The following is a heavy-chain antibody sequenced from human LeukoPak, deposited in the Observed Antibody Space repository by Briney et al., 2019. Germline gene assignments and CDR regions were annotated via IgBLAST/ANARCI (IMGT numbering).Heavy chain of an antibody. CDR1: GGSIRSYY. CDR3: ARETRSCYDSSGFRL. V-gene: IGHV4-59*01. J-gene: IGHJ2*01. CDR2: IYYSGST. Sequence: SETLSLTCTVSGGSIRSYYWSWIRQPPGKGLEWIGYIYYSGSTNYNPSLKSRVTISVDTSKNQFSLKLSSVTAADTAVYYCARETRSCYDSSGFRLWGRGTLVTVSS. D-gene: IGHD3-22*01.